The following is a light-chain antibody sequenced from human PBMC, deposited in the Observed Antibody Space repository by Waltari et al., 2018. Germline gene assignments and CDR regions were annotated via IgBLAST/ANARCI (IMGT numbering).Light chain of an antibody. CDR2: DAS. V-gene: IGKV1-9*01. J-gene: IGKJ2*01. CDR3: QHLNTYPYT. CDR1: QGISNY. Sequence: DIQLTHPPSILSAYVGDRVTIPCRASQGISNYLAGYQQKPGKAPNLLISDASTLQSGVPSRFSGSGSGTEFTLTVSSLQPEDFATYYCQHLNTYPYTFGQGTKLEIK.